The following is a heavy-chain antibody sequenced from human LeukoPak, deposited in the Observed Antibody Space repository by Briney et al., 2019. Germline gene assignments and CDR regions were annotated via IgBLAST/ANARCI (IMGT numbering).Heavy chain of an antibody. D-gene: IGHD6-6*01. CDR1: GYTFTGYY. CDR3: ARAGSIAARPAPYYYYGMDV. J-gene: IGHJ6*02. V-gene: IGHV1-2*02. Sequence: ASVKVSCKASGYTFTGYYMHWVRQAPGQGLEWMGWINPNSGGTNYAQKFQGRVTMTRATSISTAYMELSRLRSDDTAVYYCARAGSIAARPAPYYYYGMDVWGQGTTVTVSS. CDR2: INPNSGGT.